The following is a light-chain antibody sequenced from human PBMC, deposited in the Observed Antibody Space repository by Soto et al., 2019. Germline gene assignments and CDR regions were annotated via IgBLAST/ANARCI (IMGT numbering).Light chain of an antibody. V-gene: IGKV1-17*01. J-gene: IGKJ1*01. CDR3: LQHNTCPWT. CDR2: AES. CDR1: QAIRND. Sequence: DFQMTQSQSSLYDSVGDSVTITCRASQAIRNDLGWYQQKPGKAPKRLIYAESSLDSEVPLRFSGSGSGTEFTLTIISLQPEDFATYDFLQHNTCPWTFGQGTKVEIK.